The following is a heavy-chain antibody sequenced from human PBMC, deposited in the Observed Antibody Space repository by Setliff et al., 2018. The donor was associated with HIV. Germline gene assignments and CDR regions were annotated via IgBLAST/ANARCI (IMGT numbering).Heavy chain of an antibody. J-gene: IGHJ4*02. Sequence: SETLSLTCTVSGGSISNFYWSWIRQPPGKGLEWIGYIYNPGSTNFNPSLQSRVSMSVDVSTNQFSLRLTSVTAADTAVYYCARLRLAVMMSLDYFDLWGQGTLVTVSS. CDR1: GGSISNFY. V-gene: IGHV4-4*09. D-gene: IGHD3-16*01. CDR2: IYNPGST. CDR3: ARLRLAVMMSLDYFDL.